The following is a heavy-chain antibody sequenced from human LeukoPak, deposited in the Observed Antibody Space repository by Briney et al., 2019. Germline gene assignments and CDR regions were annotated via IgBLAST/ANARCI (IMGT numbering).Heavy chain of an antibody. D-gene: IGHD4-17*01. CDR1: GYTFSSYD. Sequence: ASVKVSCKASGYTFSSYDIHWVRQATGQGLEWMGWMNPNSGNTGYAQKFQGRVTMTRDTSISTAYMELSRLRSDDTAVYYCATGYYGDYRSFDYWGQGTLVTVSS. CDR2: MNPNSGNT. CDR3: ATGYYGDYRSFDY. J-gene: IGHJ4*02. V-gene: IGHV1-8*01.